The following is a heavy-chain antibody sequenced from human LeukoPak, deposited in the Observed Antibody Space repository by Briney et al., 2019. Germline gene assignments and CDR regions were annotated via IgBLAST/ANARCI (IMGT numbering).Heavy chain of an antibody. V-gene: IGHV1-18*01. J-gene: IGHJ4*02. D-gene: IGHD2-15*01. CDR1: GYSFTSFG. Sequence: GASVKVSCKASGYSFTSFGISWVRQAPGQGLEWMGWISTYNGYANYAQNLQDRVTMTTDTSTSTAHMELRSLRSDDTAVYYCARAYSAWYVFDYWGQGTLVTVSS. CDR2: ISTYNGYA. CDR3: ARAYSAWYVFDY.